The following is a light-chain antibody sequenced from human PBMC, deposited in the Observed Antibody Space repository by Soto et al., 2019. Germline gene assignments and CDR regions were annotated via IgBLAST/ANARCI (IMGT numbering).Light chain of an antibody. V-gene: IGKV3-15*01. CDR1: QSVSSN. CDR2: GAS. CDR3: QQYGSSPIT. J-gene: IGKJ5*01. Sequence: EIGMTQSQATLSVSPGESDTPSCRASQSVSSNLAWYQQKPGQAPRLLIYGASTRATGIPARFSGSGSGTDFTLTISRLEPEDFAVYYCQQYGSSPITLGPETR.